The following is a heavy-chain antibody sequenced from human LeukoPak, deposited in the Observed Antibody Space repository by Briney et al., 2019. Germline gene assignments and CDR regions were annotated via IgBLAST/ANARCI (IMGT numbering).Heavy chain of an antibody. J-gene: IGHJ6*02. Sequence: ASVKVSCKAPGGTFSSYAVNWVRQAPGQGLEWMGGIIPFFGAPNYAQKFQGRVTIIADEPTSTAYMEMSSLRSEDTAVYYCARERWEPPYYYFGLDVWGQGTTVTVSS. V-gene: IGHV1-69*13. CDR1: GGTFSSYA. CDR3: ARERWEPPYYYFGLDV. CDR2: IIPFFGAP. D-gene: IGHD1-26*01.